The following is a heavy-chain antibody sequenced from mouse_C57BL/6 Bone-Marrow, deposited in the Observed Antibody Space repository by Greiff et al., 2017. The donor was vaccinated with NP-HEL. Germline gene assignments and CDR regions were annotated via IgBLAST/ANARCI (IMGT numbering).Heavy chain of an antibody. J-gene: IGHJ4*01. CDR2: LSDGGRYT. CDR1: GFTFSSYA. Sequence: DVKLVESGGGLVKPGGSLKLSCAASGFTFSSYAMSWVRQTPEKRLEWVATLSDGGRYTYYPDTVTGRFTISRDNSKTNLYLQMSHMKSEDTAMYYCARDITKGLYYAMDYWGKGTSVTVSS. V-gene: IGHV5-4*01. D-gene: IGHD1-1*01. CDR3: ARDITKGLYYAMDY.